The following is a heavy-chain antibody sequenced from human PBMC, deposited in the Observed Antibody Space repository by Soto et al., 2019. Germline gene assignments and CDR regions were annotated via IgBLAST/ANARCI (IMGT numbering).Heavy chain of an antibody. J-gene: IGHJ6*02. CDR3: ARDFVRSGLQTASVDV. Sequence: HPGGSLRLSCAASGFTVSSNCMSWVRQAPGKGLEWVSVIYSGGSTYYADSVKGRFTISRDNSKNTLYLQMNSLRAEDTAVYYCARDFVRSGLQTASVDVWGQGTTVTVSS. CDR2: IYSGGST. CDR1: GFTVSSNC. D-gene: IGHD6-19*01. V-gene: IGHV3-53*01.